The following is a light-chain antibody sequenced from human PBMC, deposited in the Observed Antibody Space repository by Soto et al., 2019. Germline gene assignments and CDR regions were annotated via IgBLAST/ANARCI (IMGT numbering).Light chain of an antibody. J-gene: IGKJ2*01. CDR1: QSVSSN. V-gene: IGKV3-15*01. CDR3: QQYNNWPYT. Sequence: EIVMTQSPATLSVSPGERATLSCRASQSVSSNLAWYQQKPGQAPRLLIYGASTRATGIPDRFSGSGSGTEFTLTNSSLQSEDFAVYYCQQYNNWPYTFGQGTKVEIK. CDR2: GAS.